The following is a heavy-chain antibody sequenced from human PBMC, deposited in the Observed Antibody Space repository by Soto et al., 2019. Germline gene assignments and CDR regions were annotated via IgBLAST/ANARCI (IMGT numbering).Heavy chain of an antibody. CDR1: GGTFSSYT. V-gene: IGHV1-69*08. J-gene: IGHJ4*02. CDR3: AKDYGDKDGDY. Sequence: QVQLVQSGAEVKKPGSSVKVSCKASGGTFSSYTISWVRQAPGQGLEWMGRIIPILGIANYAQKFQGKVTITADKSTSTAYMELSILRSEDTAVYYCAKDYGDKDGDYWGQGTLVTVSS. D-gene: IGHD4-17*01. CDR2: IIPILGIA.